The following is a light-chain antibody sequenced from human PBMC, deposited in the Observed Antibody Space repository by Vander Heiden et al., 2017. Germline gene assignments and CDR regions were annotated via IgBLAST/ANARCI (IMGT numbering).Light chain of an antibody. CDR3: QQLNSYPLT. J-gene: IGKJ4*01. CDR1: QDISRY. V-gene: IGKV1-9*01. CDR2: AAS. Sequence: IQLTQSPSSLSASVGGRVTITCRASQDISRYLAWYQQTPGKAPKLLIYAASTLQSGVPSRFSGSGSGTDFTLTISSLQPEDFATYYCQQLNSYPLTFGGGTKVEIK.